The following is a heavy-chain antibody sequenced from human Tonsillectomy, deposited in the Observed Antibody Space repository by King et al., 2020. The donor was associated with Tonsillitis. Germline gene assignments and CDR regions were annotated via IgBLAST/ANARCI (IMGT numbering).Heavy chain of an antibody. CDR3: ARGLDGMAGRDSRGTFDY. J-gene: IGHJ4*02. CDR2: INHRGST. V-gene: IGHV4-34*01. Sequence: VQLQQWGAGLLKPSETLSLTCVVSGGSFSGYFWSWIRQPPGKGLEWIGEINHRGSTDYNASLRSRVTISVDTSKIQFSLKLSSVTAAVAAVYYCARGLDGMAGRDSRGTFDYWGQGTLVTVSS. D-gene: IGHD5-24*01. CDR1: GGSFSGYF.